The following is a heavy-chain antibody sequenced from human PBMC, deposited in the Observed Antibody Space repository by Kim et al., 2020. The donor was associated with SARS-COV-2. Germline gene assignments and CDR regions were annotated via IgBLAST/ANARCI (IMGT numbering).Heavy chain of an antibody. Sequence: SETLSLTCAVYGGSFSGYYWSWIRQPPGKGLEWIGEINHSGSTNYNPSLKSRVTISVDTSKNQFSLKLSSVTAADTAVYYCAGKTYYYDSSGYSPFDYWGQGTLVTVSS. CDR1: GGSFSGYY. D-gene: IGHD3-22*01. CDR2: INHSGST. J-gene: IGHJ4*02. V-gene: IGHV4-34*01. CDR3: AGKTYYYDSSGYSPFDY.